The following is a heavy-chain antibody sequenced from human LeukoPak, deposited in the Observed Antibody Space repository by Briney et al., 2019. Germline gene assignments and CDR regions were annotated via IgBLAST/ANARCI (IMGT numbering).Heavy chain of an antibody. Sequence: PGGSLRLSCATSGFTFSSSWMSWVRQAPGKGLVWVSRIKGDGSSTTYADSVKGRFTISRDNAKNTLHLQMDSLRAEDTAVYYCARSDWLDSWGQGTLVIVSS. V-gene: IGHV3-74*03. J-gene: IGHJ5*01. CDR3: ARSDWLDS. CDR1: GFTFSSSW. CDR2: IKGDGSST.